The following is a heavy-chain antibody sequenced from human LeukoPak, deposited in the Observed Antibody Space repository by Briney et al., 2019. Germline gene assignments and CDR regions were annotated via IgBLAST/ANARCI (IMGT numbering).Heavy chain of an antibody. J-gene: IGHJ4*02. Sequence: RGFLRLSCAASRFTFSNYKLNWIRQAPGGGLGWVSSISSSSTYIYHADSVKGRFTISRDNDRNALYLQMNRLRAEDTAVYYCARESGSGEFDYWGQGTLVTVSS. D-gene: IGHD6-19*01. CDR3: ARESGSGEFDY. CDR2: ISSSSTYI. CDR1: RFTFSNYK. V-gene: IGHV3-21*01.